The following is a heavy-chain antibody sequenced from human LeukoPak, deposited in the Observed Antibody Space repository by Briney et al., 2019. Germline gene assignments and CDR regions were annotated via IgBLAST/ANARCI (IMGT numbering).Heavy chain of an antibody. V-gene: IGHV3-23*01. D-gene: IGHD6-19*01. Sequence: GGSLRLSCAASGFTFSSYAMSWVRQAPGKGLEWVSAISGSGGSTYYADSVRGRFTISRDNARNSLYLQVNSLTAEDTALYYCAKVAVGRSYYYMDVWGKGTTVTISS. CDR2: ISGSGGST. CDR3: AKVAVGRSYYYMDV. CDR1: GFTFSSYA. J-gene: IGHJ6*03.